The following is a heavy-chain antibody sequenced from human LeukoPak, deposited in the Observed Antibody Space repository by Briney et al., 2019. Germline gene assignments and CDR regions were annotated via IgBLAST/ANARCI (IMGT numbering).Heavy chain of an antibody. V-gene: IGHV3-48*01. Sequence: AGGSLRLSCAASGFRFSSHIMNWVRQAPGKGLEWVSSIGTDTTGTTYYADSVKGRFTLSRDNAKGSLYLQMNSLRAEDTAVYYCAKGVVGATHNWGQGTLVTVSS. CDR3: AKGVVGATHN. CDR2: IGTDTTGTT. J-gene: IGHJ4*02. D-gene: IGHD1-26*01. CDR1: GFRFSSHI.